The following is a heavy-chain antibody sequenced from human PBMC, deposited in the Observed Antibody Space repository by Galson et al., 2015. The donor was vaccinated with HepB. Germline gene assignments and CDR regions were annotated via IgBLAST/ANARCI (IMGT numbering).Heavy chain of an antibody. CDR1: GYTFTGYY. V-gene: IGHV1-2*02. D-gene: IGHD6-19*01. Sequence: SVKVSCKASGYTFTGYYMHWVRQAPGQGLEWMGWINPNSGGTNYAQKFQGRVTMTRDTSISTAYMELSRLRSDDTAVYYCARDRAVANYYYYGMDVWGQGTTVTVSS. CDR2: INPNSGGT. CDR3: ARDRAVANYYYYGMDV. J-gene: IGHJ6*02.